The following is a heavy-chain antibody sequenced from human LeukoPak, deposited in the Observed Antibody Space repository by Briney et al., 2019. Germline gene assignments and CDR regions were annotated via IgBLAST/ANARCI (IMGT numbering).Heavy chain of an antibody. CDR2: IYYSGST. V-gene: IGHV4-39*01. Sequence: SETLSLTCTVSGGSISSSSYYWGWIRQPPGKGLEWIGSIYYSGSTYYNPSLKSRVTISVDTSKNQFSLKLSSVTAADTAVYYCARRRKCDILTGSQGDDAFDIWGQGTMVTVSS. J-gene: IGHJ3*02. CDR3: ARRRKCDILTGSQGDDAFDI. CDR1: GGSISSSSYY. D-gene: IGHD3-9*01.